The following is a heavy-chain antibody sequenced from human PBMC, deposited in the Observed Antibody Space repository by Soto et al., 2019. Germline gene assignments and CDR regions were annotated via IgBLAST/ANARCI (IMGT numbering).Heavy chain of an antibody. Sequence: ASVKVSCKASHYTFTSYGMRWVRQAPEQGLEWLGFISAYNGNTNYAQKLQGRVTGTRDTSISTAYMDLSRLRSDDTAVYYCARDITRTQSCTNGVGYYHYYDMDVWGQGTMVTVSS. D-gene: IGHD2-8*01. J-gene: IGHJ6*02. CDR3: ARDITRTQSCTNGVGYYHYYDMDV. CDR2: ISAYNGNT. V-gene: IGHV1-18*04. CDR1: HYTFTSYG.